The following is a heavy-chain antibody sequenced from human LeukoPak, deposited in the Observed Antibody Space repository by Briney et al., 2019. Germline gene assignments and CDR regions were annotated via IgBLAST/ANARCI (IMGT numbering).Heavy chain of an antibody. CDR1: GGSIRSYY. CDR3: ARGSFSSGWIFDP. J-gene: IGHJ5*02. D-gene: IGHD6-19*01. Sequence: SETLSLTCTVSGGSIRSYYWSWLRQPPGKGLEWIGYIYYTGSTNYSPSLKSRVTISVDTSKNQFSLRLSSVAAADTAVYYCARGSFSSGWIFDPWGQGTLVTVSS. CDR2: IYYTGST. V-gene: IGHV4-59*01.